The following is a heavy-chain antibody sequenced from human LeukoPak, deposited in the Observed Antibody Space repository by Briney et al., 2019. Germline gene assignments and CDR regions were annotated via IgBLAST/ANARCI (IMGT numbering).Heavy chain of an antibody. J-gene: IGHJ4*02. CDR3: ARDLRSSGWTENDY. CDR1: GYTFTTYG. V-gene: IGHV1-18*01. CDR2: ISAYNGNT. D-gene: IGHD6-19*01. Sequence: ASVKVSCKASGYTFTTYGISWVRQAPGQGLEWMGWISAYNGNTNYAQKLQGRVTLTTDTSTSTAYMELRSLGSDDTAVYYCARDLRSSGWTENDYWGPGALVTVSS.